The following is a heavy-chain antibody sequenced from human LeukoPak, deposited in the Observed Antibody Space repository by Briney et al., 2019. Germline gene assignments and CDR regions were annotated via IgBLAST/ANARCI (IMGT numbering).Heavy chain of an antibody. CDR2: IRYDGSNK. V-gene: IGHV3-30*02. J-gene: IGHJ4*02. CDR1: GFTFSSYG. D-gene: IGHD6-19*01. CDR3: AKPVLGSGWPVVFDY. Sequence: RGSLRLSCAVSGFTFSSYGMHWVRQAPGKGLEWVAFIRYDGSNKYYADSVKGRFTISRDNSKNTLYLQMNSLRAEDTAVYYCAKPVLGSGWPVVFDYWGQGTLVTVSS.